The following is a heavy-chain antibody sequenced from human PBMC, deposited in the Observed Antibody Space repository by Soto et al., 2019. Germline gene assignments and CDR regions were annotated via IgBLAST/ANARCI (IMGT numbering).Heavy chain of an antibody. J-gene: IGHJ6*02. CDR3: TKDRCVSPSCYDMDV. D-gene: IGHD2-2*01. Sequence: GGSLRLSCTASGFTFGDYAVNWFRQAPGKGLEWVGFIRSKAYGGTTEYAASVKGRFTIPRDDSKSIAYLQMNSLKTEDTAVYYCTKDRCVSPSCYDMDVWGQGTTVTVSS. V-gene: IGHV3-49*03. CDR1: GFTFGDYA. CDR2: IRSKAYGGTT.